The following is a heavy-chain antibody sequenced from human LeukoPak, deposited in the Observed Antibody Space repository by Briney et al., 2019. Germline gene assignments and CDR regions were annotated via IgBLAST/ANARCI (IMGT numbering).Heavy chain of an antibody. D-gene: IGHD5-18*01. Sequence: GGSLRLSCAASGFTFSSYAMSWVRQAPGKGLEWVSAISGSGGSTYYADSVKGRFTISRDNAKNSLYLQMNSLRAEDTAVYYCARADTAMVFDYWGQGTLVTVSS. CDR3: ARADTAMVFDY. CDR2: ISGSGGST. CDR1: GFTFSSYA. V-gene: IGHV3-23*01. J-gene: IGHJ4*02.